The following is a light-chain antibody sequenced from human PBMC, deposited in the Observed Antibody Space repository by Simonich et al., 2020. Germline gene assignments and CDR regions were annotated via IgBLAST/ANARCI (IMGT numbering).Light chain of an antibody. J-gene: IGKJ2*01. CDR2: WAS. CDR1: QSVLYSYNIKNY. V-gene: IGKV4-1*01. Sequence: DIVMTQSPDSLAVSLGERATINCKSSQSVLYSYNIKNYLAWYQQKPGKPPKLLIYWASSRETGVPDRFSGSGSGTDFTLTISSLQAEDVAVYYCQQYYSTPYTFGQGTKLEIK. CDR3: QQYYSTPYT.